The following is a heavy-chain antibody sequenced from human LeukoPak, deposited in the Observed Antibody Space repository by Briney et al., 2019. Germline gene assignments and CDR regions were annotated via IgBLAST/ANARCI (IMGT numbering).Heavy chain of an antibody. CDR1: GFTVTSNY. Sequence: GGSLRLSCAASGFTVTSNYMSWVRQAPRKALEWLSFIYIGGTTYYADSVKGRFTISRDNSKNTLYLQMNSLRAEDTAVYYSATVGNPPNDYWGQGTLVTVSS. CDR2: IYIGGTT. V-gene: IGHV3-66*01. CDR3: ATVGNPPNDY. D-gene: IGHD4-23*01. J-gene: IGHJ4*02.